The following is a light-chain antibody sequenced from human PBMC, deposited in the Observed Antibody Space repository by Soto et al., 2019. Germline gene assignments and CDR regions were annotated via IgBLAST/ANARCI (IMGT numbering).Light chain of an antibody. CDR1: SANIGAAYN. V-gene: IGLV1-40*01. Sequence: QSVLTQPPSVSGAPGQRVTISCTGSSANIGAAYNVDWYQQLPGTAPKLLIYGNNNRPSGVPARFSGSKSGTSASLAIAGLQAEDEADYYCCSYTSSITYVFGTGTKVTVL. CDR2: GNN. J-gene: IGLJ1*01. CDR3: CSYTSSITYV.